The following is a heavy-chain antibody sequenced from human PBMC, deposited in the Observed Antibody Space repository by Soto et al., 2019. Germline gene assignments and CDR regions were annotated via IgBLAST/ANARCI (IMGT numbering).Heavy chain of an antibody. CDR3: ARDKITCLFDY. CDR1: GGSFSGYY. CDR2: IIHSGST. V-gene: IGHV4-34*12. Sequence: QVQLQQWGAGLLKPSETLSLTCAVSGGSFSGYYWAWIRHPPGTGMEWIGEIIHSGSTKYNPSLKNRVTISVDTSQNQFSLKLTSVTAADTAVYYCARDKITCLFDYWGQGTLVTVSS. J-gene: IGHJ4*02. D-gene: IGHD3-10*01.